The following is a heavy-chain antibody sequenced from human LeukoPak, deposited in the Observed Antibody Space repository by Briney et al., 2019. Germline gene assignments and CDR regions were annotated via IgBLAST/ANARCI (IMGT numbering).Heavy chain of an antibody. D-gene: IGHD3-16*01. CDR3: ALCAEGAFDI. J-gene: IGHJ3*02. CDR2: INHSGST. CDR1: GGSFSGYY. V-gene: IGHV4-34*01. Sequence: PSETLSLTCAFYGGSFSGYYWSAIRQPPWKGLDGIGEINHSGSTNYNPSLKSRVTISVDTSKNQFSLKLSSMTDEDTAVYYCALCAEGAFDIWGQGTMVTVSS.